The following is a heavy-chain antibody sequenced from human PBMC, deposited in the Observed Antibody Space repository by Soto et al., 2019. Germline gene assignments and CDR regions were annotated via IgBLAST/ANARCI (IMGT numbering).Heavy chain of an antibody. CDR1: GGSFSGYY. CDR2: INHSGST. Sequence: SETLSLTCAVSGGSFSGYYWSWIRQPPGKGLEWIGEINHSGSTNYNPSLKSRVTISVDTSKNQFSLKLSSVTAADTAVYYCARGHGYSSSSRYFQHWGQGTLVTVSS. J-gene: IGHJ1*01. CDR3: ARGHGYSSSSRYFQH. D-gene: IGHD6-6*01. V-gene: IGHV4-34*01.